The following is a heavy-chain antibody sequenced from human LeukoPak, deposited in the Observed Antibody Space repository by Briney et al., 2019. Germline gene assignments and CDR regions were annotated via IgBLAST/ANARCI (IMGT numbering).Heavy chain of an antibody. J-gene: IGHJ4*02. CDR3: ARLEGGYDLALGY. D-gene: IGHD5-12*01. V-gene: IGHV5-10-1*01. CDR1: GYSFTSYW. Sequence: GESLKISCKGSGYSFTSYWISWVRQMPGKGLEWMGRIDPSDSCTNYSPSFQGHVTISADKSISTAYLQWSSLKASDTAMYYCARLEGGYDLALGYWGQGTLVTVSS. CDR2: IDPSDSCT.